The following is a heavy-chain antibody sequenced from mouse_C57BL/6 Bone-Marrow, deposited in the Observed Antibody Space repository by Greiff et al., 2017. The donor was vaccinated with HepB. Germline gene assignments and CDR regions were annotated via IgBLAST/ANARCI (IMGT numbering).Heavy chain of an antibody. CDR2: IWSGGST. J-gene: IGHJ1*03. Sequence: VQRVESGPGLVQPSQSLSITCTVSGFSLTSYGVHWVRQSPGKGLEWLGVIWSGGSTDYNAAFISRLSISKDNSKSQVFFKMNSLQADDTAIYYCARNLYYGSYWYFDVWGTGTTVTVSS. D-gene: IGHD2-2*01. CDR3: ARNLYYGSYWYFDV. V-gene: IGHV2-2*01. CDR1: GFSLTSYG.